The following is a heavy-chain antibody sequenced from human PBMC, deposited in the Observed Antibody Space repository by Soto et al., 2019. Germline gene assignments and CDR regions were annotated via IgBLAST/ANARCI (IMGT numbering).Heavy chain of an antibody. D-gene: IGHD3-22*01. CDR1: GFTFSSYD. CDR3: ARDRRYDSSGYYYGDAFDI. Sequence: EVQLVESGGGLVQPGGSLRLSCAASGFTFSSYDMHWVRQATGKGLEWVSAIGTAGDTYYPGSVKGRFTISRENAKNSLYLQMNSLRAEDTAVYYFARDRRYDSSGYYYGDAFDIWGQGTMVTVSS. J-gene: IGHJ3*02. V-gene: IGHV3-13*01. CDR2: IGTAGDT.